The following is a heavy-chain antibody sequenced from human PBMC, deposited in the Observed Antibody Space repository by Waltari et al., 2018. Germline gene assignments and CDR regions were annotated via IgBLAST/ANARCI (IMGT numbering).Heavy chain of an antibody. V-gene: IGHV1-69*09. Sequence: QVQLVQSGPEVKTPGSSVTVPCRAYGGTFSSYAISWVRQAPGRGPEWMGRIIPILGIANYAQKFQCRVTITADKSTSTAYMELSSLRSEDTAVYYCARVGCSSTSCYRHYYYSMDVWGQGTTVTVAS. D-gene: IGHD2-2*02. CDR2: IIPILGIA. CDR1: GGTFSSYA. J-gene: IGHJ6*02. CDR3: ARVGCSSTSCYRHYYYSMDV.